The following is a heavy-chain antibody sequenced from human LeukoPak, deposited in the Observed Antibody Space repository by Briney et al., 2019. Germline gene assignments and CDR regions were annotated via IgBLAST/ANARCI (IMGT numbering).Heavy chain of an antibody. CDR3: ARTLYGSGAHYYSDY. Sequence: SETLSLTCTVSGGSISSSYWSWIRQPPGKGLEWIGYMYYSGSTNYSPSLKSRVTISADTSKNQFSLKLSSVTAADTAVYYCARTLYGSGAHYYSDYWGQGTLVTVSS. CDR1: GGSISSSY. CDR2: MYYSGST. V-gene: IGHV4-59*01. J-gene: IGHJ4*02. D-gene: IGHD3-10*01.